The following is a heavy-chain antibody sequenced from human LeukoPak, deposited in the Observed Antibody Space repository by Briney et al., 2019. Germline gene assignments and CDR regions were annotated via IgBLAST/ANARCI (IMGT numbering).Heavy chain of an antibody. V-gene: IGHV1-2*04. CDR3: ARGTSMTTKKYYFDY. CDR2: INPKSGGA. Sequence: GASVKVSCRASGYTFSGYYMHWVRQAPGQGLEWMGWINPKSGGANYAQKFQDWVIMTRETSISTVYMELRRLKSDDTAVYYCARGTSMTTKKYYFDYWAREPWSLSPQ. CDR1: GYTFSGYY. D-gene: IGHD4-11*01. J-gene: IGHJ4*02.